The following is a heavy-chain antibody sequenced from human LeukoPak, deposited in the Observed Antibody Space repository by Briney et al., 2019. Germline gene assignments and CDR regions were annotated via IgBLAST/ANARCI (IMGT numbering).Heavy chain of an antibody. CDR1: GYTFTSYG. CDR3: ARNPKAADRSYYYYYGMDV. CDR2: ISAYNGNT. Sequence: ASVKVSCKASGYTFTSYGISWVRQAPGQGLEWMGWISAYNGNTNYAQKLQGRVTMTTDTSTSTAYMELRSLRSDGTAVYYCARNPKAADRSYYYYYGMDVWGQGTTVTVSS. D-gene: IGHD6-25*01. J-gene: IGHJ6*02. V-gene: IGHV1-18*01.